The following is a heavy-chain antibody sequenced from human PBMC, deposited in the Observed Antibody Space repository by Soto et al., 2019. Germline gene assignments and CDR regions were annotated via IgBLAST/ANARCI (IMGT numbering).Heavy chain of an antibody. V-gene: IGHV4-59*01. J-gene: IGHJ4*01. CDR1: GGSISSYY. CDR2: FYYSGST. CDR3: AKYCGGHDWVFYY. Sequence: SETLSLPCTGSGGSISSYYWIWARHPPAKGLDWIGYFYYSGSTNYDHSPQSRVTISVDTSKNQLARKLSSVTAADTAVYYCAKYCGGHDWVFYYWAQRAPVPVS. D-gene: IGHD2-21*01.